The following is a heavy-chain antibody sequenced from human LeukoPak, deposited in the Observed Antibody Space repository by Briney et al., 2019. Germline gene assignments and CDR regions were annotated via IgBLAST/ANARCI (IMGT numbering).Heavy chain of an antibody. V-gene: IGHV1-3*03. CDR1: GYTYTGYA. CDR2: INAVNGDT. Sequence: ASVKVSCKASGYTYTGYAIHWVRPAPGQRPEWIGWINAVNGDTQYSQAFQARMSLTWDTSATTAYMELSKLRSADKAVYCCASPSGNSGGYTGDGFESWGQGTLVTVSS. J-gene: IGHJ3*02. D-gene: IGHD1-26*01. CDR3: ASPSGNSGGYTGDGFES.